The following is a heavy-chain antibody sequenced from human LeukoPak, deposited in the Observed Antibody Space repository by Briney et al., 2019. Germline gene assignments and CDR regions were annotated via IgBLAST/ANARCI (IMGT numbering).Heavy chain of an antibody. D-gene: IGHD2-15*01. CDR2: ISSNGDST. CDR1: GFTFSSHA. CDR3: ERCSGGTCYNPRDC. J-gene: IGHJ4*02. Sequence: PGGSLRLSCAASGFTFSSHAMYWVRQAPGKGLEYVSAISSNGDSTYYANSVKGRFTISRDNSKNTLYLQMGSLRAEDMAVYYGERCSGGTCYNPRDCWAQGSLVSVST. V-gene: IGHV3-64*01.